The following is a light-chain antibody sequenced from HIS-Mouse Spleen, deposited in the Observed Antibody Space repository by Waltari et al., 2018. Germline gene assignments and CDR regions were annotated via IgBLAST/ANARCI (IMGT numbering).Light chain of an antibody. CDR3: CSYAGSSTLV. Sequence: QSALTQPASVSGSPGQSITISCTGTSRDGWSYNLVPWYQQHPGKAPKLMIYEGSKRPSGVSNRFSGSKSGNTASLTISGLQAEDEADYYCCSYAGSSTLVFGGGTKLTVL. CDR1: SRDGWSYNL. CDR2: EGS. J-gene: IGLJ2*01. V-gene: IGLV2-23*01.